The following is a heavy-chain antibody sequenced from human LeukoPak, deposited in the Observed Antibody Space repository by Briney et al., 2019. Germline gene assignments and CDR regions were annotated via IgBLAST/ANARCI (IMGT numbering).Heavy chain of an antibody. CDR1: GFTFSSYW. CDR3: ARVDYTSSWYIDY. Sequence: GGSLRLSCAASGFTFSSYWMHWVRQAPGKGLVWVSRINSDGRSTNYADSVKGRFTISRDNAQNTLSLQMNGLRAEDAAVYYCARVDYTSSWYIDYWGQGTLVTVSS. CDR2: INSDGRST. D-gene: IGHD6-13*01. V-gene: IGHV3-74*01. J-gene: IGHJ4*02.